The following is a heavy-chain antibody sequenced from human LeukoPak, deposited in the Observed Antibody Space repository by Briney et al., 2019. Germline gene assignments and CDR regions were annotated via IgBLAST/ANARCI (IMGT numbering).Heavy chain of an antibody. J-gene: IGHJ4*02. D-gene: IGHD2-2*01. Sequence: GGSLRLSCAASGFTFSNYGMHWVRQAPGKGLEWVAFIRYDGSNRYYADSVKGRFTISRDNSRDTLSVQINSLRAEDTAVYYCAKLQSVVIPAAMLGFDYWGQGILVTVSS. CDR1: GFTFSNYG. CDR3: AKLQSVVIPAAMLGFDY. CDR2: IRYDGSNR. V-gene: IGHV3-30*02.